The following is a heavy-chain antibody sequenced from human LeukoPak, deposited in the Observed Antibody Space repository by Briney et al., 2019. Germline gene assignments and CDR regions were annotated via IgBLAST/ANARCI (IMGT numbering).Heavy chain of an antibody. D-gene: IGHD3-22*01. V-gene: IGHV4-59*01. CDR2: IYYTGST. CDR3: ARLLDNDISGDPDTFDV. J-gene: IGHJ3*01. CDR1: GGSISSYY. Sequence: KPSETLSLTCTVSGGSISSYYWSWIRQPPGKGLEWLGYIYYTGSTNYNPSLKSRVTISIDTSQNQFSLKLSSVTAADTAVYYCARLLDNDISGDPDTFDVWGQGTTVIVSS.